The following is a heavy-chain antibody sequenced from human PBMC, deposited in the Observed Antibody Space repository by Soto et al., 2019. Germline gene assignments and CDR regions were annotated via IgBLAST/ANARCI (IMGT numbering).Heavy chain of an antibody. V-gene: IGHV3-7*01. Sequence: EVQLVESGGGLVQPGGSLRLSCAASGFTFGTYWMSWVRQAPGKGLEWVANINEDGSKNYYVDSVRGRFTISRDNAQKSLYLHRSSLRADDTAVYYCAISGDVATVTDYWGQGTLVTVSS. CDR1: GFTFGTYW. CDR3: AISGDVATVTDY. CDR2: INEDGSKN. J-gene: IGHJ1*01. D-gene: IGHD5-12*01.